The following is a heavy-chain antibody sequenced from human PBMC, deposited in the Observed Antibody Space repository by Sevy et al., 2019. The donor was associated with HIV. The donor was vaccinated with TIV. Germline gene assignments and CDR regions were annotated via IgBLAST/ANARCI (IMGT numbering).Heavy chain of an antibody. CDR1: GFTFSSYA. J-gene: IGHJ4*02. CDR2: ISGSGYLT. D-gene: IGHD3-22*01. CDR3: AKEGGGYYYDSSGLFDY. V-gene: IGHV3-23*01. Sequence: QLGGPLRLSCAASGFTFSSYAMSWVRQAPGKGLEWVSAISGSGYLTYYTDSVKGRFTISRDNSKNTLYLQMNSLRAEDTAVYYCAKEGGGYYYDSSGLFDYWGQGTLVTVSS.